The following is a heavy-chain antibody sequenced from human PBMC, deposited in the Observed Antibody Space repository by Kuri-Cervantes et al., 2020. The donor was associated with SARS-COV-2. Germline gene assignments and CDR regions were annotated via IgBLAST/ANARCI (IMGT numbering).Heavy chain of an antibody. J-gene: IGHJ4*02. CDR1: GFTFSSYA. CDR2: ISGSGGST. Sequence: ETLSLTCAASGFTFSSYAMSWVRQAPGKGLEWVSAISGSGGSTYYADSVKGRFTISRDNSKNTLYLQMNSLRAEDTAVYYCAREWGDYWGQGTLVTVSS. CDR3: AREWGDY. D-gene: IGHD3-16*01. V-gene: IGHV3-23*01.